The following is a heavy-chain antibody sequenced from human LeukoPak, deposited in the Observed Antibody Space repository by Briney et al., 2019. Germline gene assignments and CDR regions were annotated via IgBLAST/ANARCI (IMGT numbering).Heavy chain of an antibody. V-gene: IGHV4-34*01. D-gene: IGHD3-22*01. J-gene: IGHJ5*02. CDR1: GGSFSGYY. CDR3: ARESNYHDSLGYNWFDP. CDR2: INHSGST. Sequence: PSETLSLTCAVYGGSFSGYYWSWIRQPPGKGLEWIGEINHSGSTSYNPSLKSRVTISVDTSKNQFSLKLSSVTAADTAVYYCARESNYHDSLGYNWFDPWGQGTLVTVSS.